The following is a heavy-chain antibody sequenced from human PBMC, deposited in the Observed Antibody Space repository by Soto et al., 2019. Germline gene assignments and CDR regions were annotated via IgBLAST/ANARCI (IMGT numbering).Heavy chain of an antibody. J-gene: IGHJ3*02. CDR3: ARQLADAFDI. CDR2: IYYSGST. V-gene: IGHV4-39*01. Sequence: SETLSLTCTVSGGSLSISTYYWGWIRQPPGKGLEWIGSIYYSGSTYYNPSLKSRVTISVDTSKNQFSLKLSSVTAADTAVYYCARQLADAFDIWGQGTMVTVSS. CDR1: GGSLSISTYY.